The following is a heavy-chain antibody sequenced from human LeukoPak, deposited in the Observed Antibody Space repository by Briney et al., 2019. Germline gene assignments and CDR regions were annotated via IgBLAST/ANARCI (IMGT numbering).Heavy chain of an antibody. CDR2: INHSGST. Sequence: SETLSLTCAVYGGSFSGDYWSWIRQPPGKGLEWIGEINHSGSTNYNPSLKSRVTISVDTSKNQFSLKLTSVTAADTAVYYCARGGGYNWFDPWGQGTLVTVSS. CDR3: ARGGGYNWFDP. J-gene: IGHJ5*02. V-gene: IGHV4-34*01. CDR1: GGSFSGDY. D-gene: IGHD1-26*01.